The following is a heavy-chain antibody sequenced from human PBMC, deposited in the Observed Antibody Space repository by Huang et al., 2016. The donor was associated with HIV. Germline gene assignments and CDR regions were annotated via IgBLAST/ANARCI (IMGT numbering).Heavy chain of an antibody. Sequence: QLQLQESGPGLVKPSETLSLTCTVSGGSISSSSYYWGWIRQPPGKGLEWIGSIYYSGNTYYNPSLKSRVTISVDTSKNQFPLTLSSVTAADTAVYYCSRLLYRYYFDYWGQGTLVTVSS. CDR3: SRLLYRYYFDY. CDR1: GGSISSSSYY. D-gene: IGHD1-26*01. J-gene: IGHJ4*02. V-gene: IGHV4-39*01. CDR2: IYYSGNT.